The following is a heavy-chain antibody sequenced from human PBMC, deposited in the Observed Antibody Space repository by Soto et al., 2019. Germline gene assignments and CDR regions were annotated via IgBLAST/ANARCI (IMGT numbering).Heavy chain of an antibody. J-gene: IGHJ4*02. CDR2: IWYDGSIK. Sequence: PGGSLRLSCATSGFSFSDYGMHWVRQSPGKGLEWVALIWYDGSIKSYVDSVKGRFTISRDDSRNILYLQMNSLTAADTAHYYCARGSGCSGRSCYLEYWGRGTLVTVSS. CDR1: GFSFSDYG. D-gene: IGHD2-15*01. V-gene: IGHV3-33*01. CDR3: ARGSGCSGRSCYLEY.